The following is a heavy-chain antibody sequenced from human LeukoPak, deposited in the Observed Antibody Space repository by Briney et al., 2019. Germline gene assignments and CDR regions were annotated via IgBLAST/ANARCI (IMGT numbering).Heavy chain of an antibody. CDR1: GGSMSSYY. CDR3: ARDLRYYGSGSSSLTFSS. CDR2: IYTSRST. Sequence: SETRCLTCTVSGGSMSSYYWSWIRQPAGKGLEWIGRIYTSRSTNDNPTLKSRVTLSVATSKTQFSLKLSSVTAADTAVYHCARDLRYYGSGSSSLTFSSWGQGTLVTVSS. V-gene: IGHV4-4*07. D-gene: IGHD3-10*01. J-gene: IGHJ5*02.